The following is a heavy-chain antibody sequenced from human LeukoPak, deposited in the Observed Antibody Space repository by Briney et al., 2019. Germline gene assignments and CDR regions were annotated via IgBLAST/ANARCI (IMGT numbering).Heavy chain of an antibody. Sequence: GGSLRLSCAASGFTFSSYWMSWVRQAPGKGLEWVANIKQDGSEKYYVDSVKGRFTISRDNAKNSLYLQMNSLRAEDTAVYYCARDRYTYYYGSGSPFDYWGQGTLVTVSS. J-gene: IGHJ4*02. CDR2: IKQDGSEK. V-gene: IGHV3-7*01. D-gene: IGHD3-10*01. CDR3: ARDRYTYYYGSGSPFDY. CDR1: GFTFSSYW.